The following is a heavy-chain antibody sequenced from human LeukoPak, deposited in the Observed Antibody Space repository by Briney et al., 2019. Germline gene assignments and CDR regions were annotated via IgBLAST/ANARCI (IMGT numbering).Heavy chain of an antibody. CDR2: IYTSGST. CDR1: GGSISSGSYY. Sequence: PSETLSLTCTVSGGSISSGSYYWSWIRQLAGKGLEWIGRIYTSGSTNYNPSLKSRVTISVDTSKNQFSLKLRSVTAADTAVYYCARLWFGELVTDSWGQGTLVTVSS. D-gene: IGHD3-10*01. J-gene: IGHJ4*02. V-gene: IGHV4-61*02. CDR3: ARLWFGELVTDS.